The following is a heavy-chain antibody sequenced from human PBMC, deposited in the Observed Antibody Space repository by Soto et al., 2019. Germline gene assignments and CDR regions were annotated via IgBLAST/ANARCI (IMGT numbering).Heavy chain of an antibody. Sequence: ASVKVSCKASGYTFSSYTMHWVRQAPGQRLEWMGWINAGNGNTKHSQKFQGRVTIIRDTSASTGYMELSSLRSEDTAVYYCAREAIRYYGMDVWGQGTTVTVSS. CDR3: AREAIRYYGMDV. V-gene: IGHV1-3*01. CDR2: INAGNGNT. CDR1: GYTFSSYT. D-gene: IGHD5-12*01. J-gene: IGHJ6*02.